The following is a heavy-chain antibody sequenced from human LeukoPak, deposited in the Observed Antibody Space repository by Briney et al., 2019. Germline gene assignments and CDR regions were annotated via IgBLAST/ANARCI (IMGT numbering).Heavy chain of an antibody. CDR2: IYYSGST. J-gene: IGHJ4*02. D-gene: IGHD4-17*01. Sequence: NPSETLSLTCTVSGGSISSYYWSWIRQPPGKGLEWIGYIYYSGSTNYNPSLKSRVTISVDTSKNQFSLKLSSVTAADTAVYYCARSRPMTTVTYFDYWGQGTLVTVSS. CDR3: ARSRPMTTVTYFDY. V-gene: IGHV4-59*01. CDR1: GGSISSYY.